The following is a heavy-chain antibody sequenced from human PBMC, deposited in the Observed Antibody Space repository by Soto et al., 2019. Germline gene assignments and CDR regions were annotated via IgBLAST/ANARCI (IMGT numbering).Heavy chain of an antibody. CDR2: FDPEDGET. CDR1: GYTLTELS. Sequence: QVQLVQSGAEVKKPGASVKVSCKVSGYTLTELSMHWVRQAPGKGLEWMGSFDPEDGETIYAQQFQGRVIMTEDTSTDTAYMELSSLRSEDTAVYYCATFSYSGSFTGQFDPWGQGTLVTVSS. J-gene: IGHJ5*02. D-gene: IGHD1-26*01. CDR3: ATFSYSGSFTGQFDP. V-gene: IGHV1-24*01.